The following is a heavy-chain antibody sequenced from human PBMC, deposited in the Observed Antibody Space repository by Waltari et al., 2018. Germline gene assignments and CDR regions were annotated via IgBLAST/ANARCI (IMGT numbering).Heavy chain of an antibody. CDR2: IRQDYGV. CDR3: ARGNGGNSDPYFDY. D-gene: IGHD2-21*02. V-gene: IGHV3-7*03. CDR1: GFRFTTYS. J-gene: IGHJ4*02. Sequence: EVQLVESGGGLVQQGGSLRLPCAASGFRFTTYSFAWVHQEPGKGLEWVANIRQDYGVEYVDSVKGRFTISRDSAKNSMYLQMNSLRAEDTAVYYCARGNGGNSDPYFDYWGQGTLVTVSS.